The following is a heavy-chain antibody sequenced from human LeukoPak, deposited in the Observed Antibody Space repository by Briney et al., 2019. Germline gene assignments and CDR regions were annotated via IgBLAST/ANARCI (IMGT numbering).Heavy chain of an antibody. D-gene: IGHD5-12*01. CDR2: IYGGGST. J-gene: IGHJ4*02. Sequence: GGSLRLSCAASGFTVSSNYMSWVRQAPGKGLEWVSVIYGGGSTYYADSVKGRFTISRDNSKNTLYLQMNSLRAEDTAVYYCARVPTATWRYYFDYWGQGTLVTVSS. CDR3: ARVPTATWRYYFDY. CDR1: GFTVSSNY. V-gene: IGHV3-53*01.